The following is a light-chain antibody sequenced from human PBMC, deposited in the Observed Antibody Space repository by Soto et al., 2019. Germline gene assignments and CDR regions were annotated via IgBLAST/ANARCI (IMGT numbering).Light chain of an antibody. CDR3: QQYGSSPSIT. CDR1: QSVSTNY. V-gene: IGKV3-20*01. J-gene: IGKJ5*01. CDR2: GAS. Sequence: ELVLTQSPGTLSLSPGERATPSCRASQSVSTNYLAWYQQKPGRAPRLLIYGASSRVTGIPGRFSGSGSGTDFTLTISRLEPEDFAVYYCQQYGSSPSITFGQGTRLEIK.